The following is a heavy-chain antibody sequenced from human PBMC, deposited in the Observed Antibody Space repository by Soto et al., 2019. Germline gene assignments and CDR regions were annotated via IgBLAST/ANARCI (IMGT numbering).Heavy chain of an antibody. V-gene: IGHV1-18*01. D-gene: IGHD3-9*01. Sequence: QVKLVQSGAEVKKPGASVKVSCKASGYTFSNYGISWVRQAPGQGLEWMGWINTYNGNTKYAQKFQDRVTMTTDTSTTTGYMELRSLRSDDTAIYYCARGLGRLTGYSDNWGQGTLVTVSS. CDR1: GYTFSNYG. CDR3: ARGLGRLTGYSDN. J-gene: IGHJ4*02. CDR2: INTYNGNT.